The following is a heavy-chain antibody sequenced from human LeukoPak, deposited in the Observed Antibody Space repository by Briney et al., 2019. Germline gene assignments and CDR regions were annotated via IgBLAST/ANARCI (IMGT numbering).Heavy chain of an antibody. CDR2: ISSSSSYI. V-gene: IGHV3-21*01. Sequence: GGSLRLSCAASGFTFSSYSMNWIRQAPGKGLEWVSSISSSSSYIYYADSVKGRFTISRDNAKNSLYLQMNSLRAEDTAVYYCARDGSSSRDDAFDIWGQGTMVTVSS. CDR3: ARDGSSSRDDAFDI. CDR1: GFTFSSYS. J-gene: IGHJ3*02. D-gene: IGHD6-6*01.